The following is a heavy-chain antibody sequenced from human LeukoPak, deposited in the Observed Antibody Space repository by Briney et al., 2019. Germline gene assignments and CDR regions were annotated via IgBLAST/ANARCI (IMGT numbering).Heavy chain of an antibody. CDR1: GGSISSYY. V-gene: IGHV4-59*01. Sequence: PSETLSLTCTVSGGSISSYYWSWIRQPPGKGLEWIGYIYYSGSTNYNPSLKSRVTISVDTSKNQFSLKLSSVTAADTAVYYCARVRPIAARPGPFDYWGQGTLVTVSS. J-gene: IGHJ4*02. D-gene: IGHD6-6*01. CDR2: IYYSGST. CDR3: ARVRPIAARPGPFDY.